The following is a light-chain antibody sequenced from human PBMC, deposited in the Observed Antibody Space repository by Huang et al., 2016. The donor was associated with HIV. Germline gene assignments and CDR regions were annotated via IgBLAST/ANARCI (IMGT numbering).Light chain of an antibody. CDR2: GAS. Sequence: DIQMTQSPSSLSASVGDRVTITCRASQGSSNYLAWYQQKPGKVPKLLIYGASILQSGVPSRFSGSGSGTDFTLTISSLQPEDVATYYCQKYNSAPWTFGQGTKVEIK. V-gene: IGKV1-27*01. J-gene: IGKJ1*01. CDR1: QGSSNY. CDR3: QKYNSAPWT.